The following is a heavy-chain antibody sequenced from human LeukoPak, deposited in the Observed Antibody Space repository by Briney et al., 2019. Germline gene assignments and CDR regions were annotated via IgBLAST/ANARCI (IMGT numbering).Heavy chain of an antibody. CDR2: INPNTAGT. CDR1: GYTFTTFY. J-gene: IGHJ3*02. V-gene: IGHV1-2*02. CDR3: ARDGDAGAFDI. Sequence: GASVKVSCKASGYTFTTFYLNWVRQAPGQGPEWIGWINPNTAGTNYAQKFQGRVTMTRDTSISTAYMELSRLRSDDTAVYYCARDGDAGAFDIWGQGTMVTVSS. D-gene: IGHD7-27*01.